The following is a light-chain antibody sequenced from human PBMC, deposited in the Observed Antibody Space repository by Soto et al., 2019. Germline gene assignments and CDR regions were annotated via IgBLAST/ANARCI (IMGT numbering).Light chain of an antibody. V-gene: IGKV1-9*01. J-gene: IGKJ5*01. CDR2: AAS. Sequence: IQLTQSPSSLSASVGDRVTITCRASQGISSYLAWYQQKPGKGPKLLIYAASTLQSGVPLRFSGSGSGTSFTLTISSLQPEDFATYYCQQLLSYPITFGQGTRLEIK. CDR1: QGISSY. CDR3: QQLLSYPIT.